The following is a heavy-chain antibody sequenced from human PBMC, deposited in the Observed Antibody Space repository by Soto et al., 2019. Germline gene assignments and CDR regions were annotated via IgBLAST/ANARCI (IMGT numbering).Heavy chain of an antibody. CDR1: GFTVSSNY. V-gene: IGHV3-66*01. J-gene: IGHJ6*02. Sequence: EVPLVESGGGLVQPGGSLRLSCAASGFTVSSNYMSWVRQAPGKGLEWVSVIYSGGSTYYADSVKGRFTISRDNSKNTLYLQMNSMRAEDTAVYYCARDRIPTGMDVWGQGTTATVSS. CDR3: ARDRIPTGMDV. CDR2: IYSGGST.